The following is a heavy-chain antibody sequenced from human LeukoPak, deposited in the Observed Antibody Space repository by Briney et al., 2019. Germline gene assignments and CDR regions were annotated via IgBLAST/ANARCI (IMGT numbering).Heavy chain of an antibody. Sequence: PSETLSLTCTVSGGSITPYYWIWIRQPPGKGLERIGYISYSGSTNYNPSLKSRLAISVDTSKNQLSLKLTSVTAADTAVYYCARNRAITSGYDYWGRGTLVTVSS. J-gene: IGHJ4*02. V-gene: IGHV4-59*08. D-gene: IGHD5-12*01. CDR1: GGSITPYY. CDR2: ISYSGST. CDR3: ARNRAITSGYDY.